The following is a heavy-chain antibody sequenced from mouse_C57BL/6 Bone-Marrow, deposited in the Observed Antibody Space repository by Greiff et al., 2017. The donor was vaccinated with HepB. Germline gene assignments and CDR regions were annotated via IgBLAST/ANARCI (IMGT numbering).Heavy chain of an antibody. CDR3: ARTYYDYLAY. CDR2: ISGGGGNT. D-gene: IGHD2-4*01. J-gene: IGHJ3*01. V-gene: IGHV5-9*01. CDR1: GFTFSSYT. Sequence: EVMLVESGGGLVKPGGSLKLSCAASGFTFSSYTMSWVRQTPEKRLEWVATISGGGGNTYYPDSVKGRFTISRDNAKNTLYLQMSSLRSEDTALYYCARTYYDYLAYWGQGTLVTVSA.